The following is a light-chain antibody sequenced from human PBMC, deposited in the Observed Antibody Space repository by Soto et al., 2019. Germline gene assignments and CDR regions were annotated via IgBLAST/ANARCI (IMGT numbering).Light chain of an antibody. V-gene: IGKV3-15*01. CDR3: QQYNNWPRT. J-gene: IGKJ1*01. CDR1: QSVSSN. Sequence: EIVMTQSPGTLSVSPGERATLSCRASQSVSSNLAWYQQKPVQAPRLLIYGASTRATGIPARFSGSRSGTEFTLTISSLQSEDCAVYYCQQYNNWPRTFGQGTKVEIK. CDR2: GAS.